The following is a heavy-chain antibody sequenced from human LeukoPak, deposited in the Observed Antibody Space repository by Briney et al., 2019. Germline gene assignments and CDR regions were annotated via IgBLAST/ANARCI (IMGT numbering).Heavy chain of an antibody. V-gene: IGHV4-39*07. CDR3: ARGLRLWYFDL. J-gene: IGHJ2*01. CDR1: GGSLSSDIYF. Sequence: SETLSLTCSVSGGSLSSDIYFWGWIRQPPGKGLEWIGEINHSGSTNYNPSLKSRVTISVDTSKKQVSLKLSSVTAADTAVYYCARGLRLWYFDLRGRGTLVTVSS. CDR2: INHSGST. D-gene: IGHD3-16*01.